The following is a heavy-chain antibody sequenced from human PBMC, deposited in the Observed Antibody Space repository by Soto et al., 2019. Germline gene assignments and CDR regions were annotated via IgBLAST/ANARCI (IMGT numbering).Heavy chain of an antibody. Sequence: QITLKESGATLVKPTQTLTLTCTLFGFSLSTTTVGVGWIREPPGMALEWLALIYWDDDRRYIPSLKNRLTIIKDTSGGQVLLTMTNMGPVDTATYYSSQITPFDFKGYYFDYWGPGILVTVSS. D-gene: IGHD3-16*01. J-gene: IGHJ4*02. CDR3: SQITPFDFKGYYFDY. CDR1: GFSLSTTTVG. V-gene: IGHV2-5*02. CDR2: IYWDDDR.